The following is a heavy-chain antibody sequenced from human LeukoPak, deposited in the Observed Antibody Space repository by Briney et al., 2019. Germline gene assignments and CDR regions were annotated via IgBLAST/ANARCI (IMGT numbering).Heavy chain of an antibody. V-gene: IGHV4-30-4*01. Sequence: PSETLSLTCTVSGGSISSGEHYWSWIRQPPGKGLGWIGYTHYSGSTYYHPSLKSRVTISVDTSKNQFSLKLNSVTAADTAVYFCARGVADMIIYSCEMLVWGERPTVTVSS. D-gene: IGHD3-16*01. J-gene: IGHJ6*04. CDR3: ARGVADMIIYSCEMLV. CDR2: THYSGST. CDR1: GGSISSGEHY.